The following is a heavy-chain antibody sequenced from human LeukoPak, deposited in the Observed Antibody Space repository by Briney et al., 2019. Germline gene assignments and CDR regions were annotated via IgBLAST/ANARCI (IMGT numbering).Heavy chain of an antibody. V-gene: IGHV3-48*04. Sequence: SGGSLRLSCAASGFTFSTYSMNWVRQAPGKGLEWVSYISSSSTIYYADSVKGRFTISRDNAKNSLYLQMNSLRAEDTAVYYCASSKGPVDYWGQGTLVTVSS. CDR1: GFTFSTYS. CDR3: ASSKGPVDY. CDR2: ISSSSTI. J-gene: IGHJ4*02.